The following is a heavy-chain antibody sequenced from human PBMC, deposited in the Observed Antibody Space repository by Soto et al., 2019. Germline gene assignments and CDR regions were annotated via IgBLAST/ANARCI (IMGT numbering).Heavy chain of an antibody. Sequence: GGSLRLSCAASGFTFSSYSMNWVRQAPGKGLEWVSSISSSSSYIYYADSVKGRFTISRDNAKNSLYLQMNSLRAEDTAVYYCAADLQELWFGENYYYYMDVWGKGTTVTVSS. CDR3: AADLQELWFGENYYYYMDV. V-gene: IGHV3-21*01. CDR2: ISSSSSYI. CDR1: GFTFSSYS. J-gene: IGHJ6*03. D-gene: IGHD3-10*01.